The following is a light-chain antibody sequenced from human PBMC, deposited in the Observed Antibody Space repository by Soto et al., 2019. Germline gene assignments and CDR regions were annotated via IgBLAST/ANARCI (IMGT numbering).Light chain of an antibody. CDR3: SSLAGSYTLV. V-gene: IGLV2-11*01. CDR2: DVF. Sequence: QSALTQPRSVSGSPGQSVTISCTGTSSDIVAYDYVFWYLQYPGKSPKLIIYDVFKRPSGVPARFSGSKSGNTASLTISGLQTEDEADYHCSSLAGSYTLVFGGGTKLTVL. J-gene: IGLJ3*02. CDR1: SSDIVAYDY.